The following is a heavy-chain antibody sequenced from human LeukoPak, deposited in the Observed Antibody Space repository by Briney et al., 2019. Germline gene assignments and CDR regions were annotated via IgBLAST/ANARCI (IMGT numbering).Heavy chain of an antibody. CDR2: ISYDGSNK. Sequence: PGGSLRLSCAASGFTFSSYGMHWVRQAPGKGLEWVAVISYDGSNKYYADSVKGRFTISRDNSKNTLYLQMNSLRAEDTAVYYCARSRMITFGGVIVPQAIDYWGQGTLVTVSS. CDR3: ARSRMITFGGVIVPQAIDY. V-gene: IGHV3-30*03. J-gene: IGHJ4*02. CDR1: GFTFSSYG. D-gene: IGHD3-16*02.